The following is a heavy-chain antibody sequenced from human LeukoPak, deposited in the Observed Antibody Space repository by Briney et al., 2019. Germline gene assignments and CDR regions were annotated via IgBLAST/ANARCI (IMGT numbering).Heavy chain of an antibody. CDR3: ARQNHYYYYMDV. V-gene: IGHV5-51*01. CDR1: GYVFIRHW. J-gene: IGHJ6*03. CDR2: IHPEDSYS. Sequence: GESLKISCKASGYVFIRHWIGWVRQVPGKGLEWMGVIHPEDSYSRYNAAFQGQATLSVDESTSTAYLQLSSLKASDTAIYYCARQNHYYYYMDVWDRGTTVTVSS.